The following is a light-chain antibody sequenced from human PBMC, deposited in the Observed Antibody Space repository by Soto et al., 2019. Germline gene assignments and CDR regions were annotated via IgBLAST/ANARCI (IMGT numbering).Light chain of an antibody. CDR2: GAS. CDR3: QQYNNWPLTWT. V-gene: IGKV3-15*01. CDR1: QSVSSN. J-gene: IGKJ1*01. Sequence: EIVMTQSPATLSVSPGERATLSCWAGQSVSSNLAWYQQKPGQAPRLLIYGASTRATGIPARFSGSGSGTEFTLTISSLQSEDFAVYYCQQYNNWPLTWTFGQGTKVEIK.